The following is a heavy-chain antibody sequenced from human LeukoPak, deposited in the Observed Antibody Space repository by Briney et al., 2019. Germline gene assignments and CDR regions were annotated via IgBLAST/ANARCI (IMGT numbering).Heavy chain of an antibody. CDR2: INPNSGGT. CDR3: ARGSRKYYYSYYFDY. V-gene: IGHV1-2*02. Sequence: GASVKVSCKASGYTFTGYYMHWVRQAPGQGLEWMGWINPNSGGTNYAQKFQGRVTMTRDTSISTAYMELSRLRSDDTAVYYCARGSRKYYYSYYFDYWGQGTLVTVSS. D-gene: IGHD2/OR15-2a*01. J-gene: IGHJ4*02. CDR1: GYTFTGYY.